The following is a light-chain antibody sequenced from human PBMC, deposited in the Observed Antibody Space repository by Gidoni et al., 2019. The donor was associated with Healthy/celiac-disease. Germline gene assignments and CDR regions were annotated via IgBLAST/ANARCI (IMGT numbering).Light chain of an antibody. CDR1: TGAVTSGYY. Sequence: QTVVTQEHSLTVSPGGTVTLTCASSTGAVTSGYYPNWFKQKPGQAPRALSYSTSNKHSWTPARFSGSLLGGKAALTLSGVQPEDEAEYYCLLYYGGARVFGGGTKLTVL. CDR2: STS. V-gene: IGLV7-43*01. J-gene: IGLJ3*02. CDR3: LLYYGGARV.